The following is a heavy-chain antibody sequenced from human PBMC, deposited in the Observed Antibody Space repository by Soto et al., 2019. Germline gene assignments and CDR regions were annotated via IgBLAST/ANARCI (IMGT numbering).Heavy chain of an antibody. J-gene: IGHJ6*02. CDR2: IWYDGSNK. CDR1: GFTFSSYG. Sequence: QVQLVESGGGVVQPGRSLRLSCAASGFTFSSYGMHWVRQAPGKGLEWVAVIWYDGSNKYYADSVKGRFTISRDNSKNTLYLQMNRLRAEDTAVYYCARAGDVVVVPAAMDVWGQGTTVTVSS. D-gene: IGHD2-2*01. V-gene: IGHV3-33*01. CDR3: ARAGDVVVVPAAMDV.